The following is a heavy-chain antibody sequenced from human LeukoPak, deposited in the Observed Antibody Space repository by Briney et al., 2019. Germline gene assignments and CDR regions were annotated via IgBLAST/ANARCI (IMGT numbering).Heavy chain of an antibody. CDR1: GFTFNDYA. Sequence: PGGSLRLSCAASGFTFNDYAIHWVRQAPGRGLEWVAFNSFDGGTKYYADSVKGRFTISRDNSENTYLQMNSLRAEDTAVYYCAKDLECSSTSCSPTGYWGQGTLVTVSS. V-gene: IGHV3-30-3*01. CDR3: AKDLECSSTSCSPTGY. CDR2: NSFDGGTK. D-gene: IGHD2-2*01. J-gene: IGHJ4*02.